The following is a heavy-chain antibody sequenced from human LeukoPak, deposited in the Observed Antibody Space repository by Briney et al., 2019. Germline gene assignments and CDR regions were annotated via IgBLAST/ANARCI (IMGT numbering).Heavy chain of an antibody. CDR2: VYYTGST. Sequence: SETLSLTCTVSGGSIRGYYWGWVRRPPGRGLEYIGHVYYTGSTDYNPSLKSRVTMSVDTSKNHFSLNLRSVTAADTAVYYCAKYSSSSLGSGYYFYMDVWGKGTTVTVSS. J-gene: IGHJ6*03. CDR1: GGSIRGYY. V-gene: IGHV4-59*01. CDR3: AKYSSSSLGSGYYFYMDV. D-gene: IGHD6-6*01.